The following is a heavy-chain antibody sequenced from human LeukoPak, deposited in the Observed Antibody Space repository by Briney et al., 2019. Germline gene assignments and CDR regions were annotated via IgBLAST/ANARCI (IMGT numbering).Heavy chain of an antibody. Sequence: PGGSLRLSCAASGFTFSSYGMHWVRQAPGKGLEWVAVIWYDGSNKYYADSVKGRFTISRDNSKNTLYLQMNSLRAEDTAVYFCARGTNWSPLDFDFWGQGTQVTVSS. J-gene: IGHJ4*02. D-gene: IGHD1-20*01. CDR3: ARGTNWSPLDFDF. CDR2: IWYDGSNK. V-gene: IGHV3-33*01. CDR1: GFTFSSYG.